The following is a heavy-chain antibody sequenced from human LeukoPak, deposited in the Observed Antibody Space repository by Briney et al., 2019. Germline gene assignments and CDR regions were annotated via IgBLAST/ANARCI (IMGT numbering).Heavy chain of an antibody. CDR3: ARETSQKGAHYMDV. J-gene: IGHJ6*03. CDR1: GGSISSYY. V-gene: IGHV4-59*01. CDR2: IYYSGST. Sequence: SETLSLTCTASGGSISSYYWSWIRQPPGKELKWIGYIYYSGSTSYSPSLRSRVTISADTSKNQFSLKLSSVTAADTAVYYCARETSQKGAHYMDVWGKGTTVTISS. D-gene: IGHD3-16*01.